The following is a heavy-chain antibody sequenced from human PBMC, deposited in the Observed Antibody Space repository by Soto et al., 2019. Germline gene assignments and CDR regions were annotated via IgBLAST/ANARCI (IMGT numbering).Heavy chain of an antibody. CDR1: GGSISSSSYY. Sequence: SETLSLTCTVSGGSISSSSYYWGWIRQPPGKGLEWIGSIYYSGSTYYNPSLKSRVTISVDTSKNQFSLKLSSVTAADTAVYYCAREEVYYGSGSYIHYYGMDVWGQGTTVTVSS. CDR2: IYYSGST. D-gene: IGHD3-10*01. J-gene: IGHJ6*02. CDR3: AREEVYYGSGSYIHYYGMDV. V-gene: IGHV4-39*01.